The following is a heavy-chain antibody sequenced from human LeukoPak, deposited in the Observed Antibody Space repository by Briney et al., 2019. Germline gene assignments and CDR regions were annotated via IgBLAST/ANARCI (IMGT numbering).Heavy chain of an antibody. CDR3: AKDVPAAYFDY. CDR1: GFTFSNYA. D-gene: IGHD2-2*01. CDR2: ISYDGSNK. Sequence: GGSLRLSCAASGFTFSNYAMHWVRQDPGKGLEWVAVISYDGSNKYYADSVKGRFTISRDNSKNTLYLQVNSLRAEDTAVYFCAKDVPAAYFDYWGQGTLVTVS. V-gene: IGHV3-30-3*01. J-gene: IGHJ4*02.